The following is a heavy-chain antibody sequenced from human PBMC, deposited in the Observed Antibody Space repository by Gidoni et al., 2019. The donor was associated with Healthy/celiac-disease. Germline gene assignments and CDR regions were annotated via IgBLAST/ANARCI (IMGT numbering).Heavy chain of an antibody. J-gene: IGHJ4*02. CDR3: AKWFPVAGTLDY. CDR2: ISYDGSNK. CDR1: GFTFSSYG. V-gene: IGHV3-30*18. D-gene: IGHD6-19*01. Sequence: QVQLVESGGGVVQPGRSRRLSCAASGFTFSSYGMHWVRQAPGKGLEWVAVISYDGSNKYYADSVKGRFTISRDNSKNTLYLQMNSLRAEDTAVYYCAKWFPVAGTLDYWGQGTLVTVSS.